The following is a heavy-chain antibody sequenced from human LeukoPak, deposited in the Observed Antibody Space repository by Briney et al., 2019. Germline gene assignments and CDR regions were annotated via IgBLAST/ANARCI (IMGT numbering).Heavy chain of an antibody. Sequence: ASVKISCKASGYTFTGYYMHWVRQAPGQGLEWIGWINPNSGGTDYAQKFQGRVTMTRDTSISTAYMELSRLRSDDTAVYYCARGVSYGAKFDPWGQGTLVTVSS. D-gene: IGHD4-23*01. CDR1: GYTFTGYY. V-gene: IGHV1-2*02. CDR3: ARGVSYGAKFDP. CDR2: INPNSGGT. J-gene: IGHJ5*02.